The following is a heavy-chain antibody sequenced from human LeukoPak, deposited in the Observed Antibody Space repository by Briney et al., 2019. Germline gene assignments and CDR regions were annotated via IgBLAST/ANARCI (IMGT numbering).Heavy chain of an antibody. D-gene: IGHD3-10*01. V-gene: IGHV3-7*01. J-gene: IGHJ4*02. CDR1: AFTFSSYW. CDR3: AKVAHYYYGSESYYFFEH. CDR2: IKQDGTEK. Sequence: GGSLRLSCAASAFTFSSYWMTWVRQAPGKGLEWVANIKQDGTEKYYVDSVKGRFTISRDNAKNSLYLQMNSLRVEDTAIYYCAKVAHYYYGSESYYFFEHWGQGTPVTASS.